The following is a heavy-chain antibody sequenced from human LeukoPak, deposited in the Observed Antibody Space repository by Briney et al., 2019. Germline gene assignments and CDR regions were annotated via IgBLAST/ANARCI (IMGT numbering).Heavy chain of an antibody. CDR2: ISAYNGNT. V-gene: IGHV1-18*01. CDR3: AREGAIYQYSYGSYYYYGMDV. Sequence: GASVNVSCKASGYTVTSYGISWVRQAPGQGLEWMGWISAYNGNTNYAQKLQGRVTMTTDTSTSTAYMELRSLRSDDTAVYYCAREGAIYQYSYGSYYYYGMDVWGQGTTVTVSS. D-gene: IGHD5-18*01. J-gene: IGHJ6*02. CDR1: GYTVTSYG.